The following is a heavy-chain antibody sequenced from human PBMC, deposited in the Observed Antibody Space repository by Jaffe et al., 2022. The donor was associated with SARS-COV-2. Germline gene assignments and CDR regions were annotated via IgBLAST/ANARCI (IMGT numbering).Heavy chain of an antibody. D-gene: IGHD5-18*01. CDR2: ISYAGGNE. CDR1: GFTFSNYD. V-gene: IGHV3-30*18. J-gene: IGHJ3*02. CDR3: AKLRTAILVTDAFDI. Sequence: QVQLVESGGGVVQPGRSLRLSCAASGFTFSNYDMHWVRQAPGKGLEWVAIISYAGGNEYYTGSVKGRFTISRDNSKNTLYLQMNSLRAEDSAVYYCAKLRTAILVTDAFDIWGQGTMVTVSS.